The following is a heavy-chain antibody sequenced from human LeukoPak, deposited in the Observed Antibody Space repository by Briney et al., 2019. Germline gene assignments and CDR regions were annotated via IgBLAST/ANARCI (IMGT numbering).Heavy chain of an antibody. V-gene: IGHV4-39*01. J-gene: IGHJ4*02. CDR3: ARHYQLLHFDY. CDR1: GGSISSSSYY. CDR2: IHYSGST. D-gene: IGHD2-2*01. Sequence: SSETLSLTCTVSGGSISSSSYYWGWIRQPPGKGLEWIGTIHYSGSTYYNPSLKSRVTISVDTSKNQFSLKVSSVTAADTAVYYCARHYQLLHFDYWGQGTLVTVSS.